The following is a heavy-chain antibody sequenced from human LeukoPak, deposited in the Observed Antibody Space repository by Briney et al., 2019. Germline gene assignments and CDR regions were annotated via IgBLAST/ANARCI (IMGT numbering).Heavy chain of an antibody. CDR3: ARGGGRFEY. Sequence: PGGSLRLSCAASGFTFSSYAVTWVRQAPGKGLEWVANIKEDGSDKNYVDSVKGRFTISRDNAKNSLYLQMSSLRAEDTAVYFCARGGGRFEYWGQGNLVTVSS. D-gene: IGHD2-15*01. V-gene: IGHV3-7*01. CDR1: GFTFSSYA. CDR2: IKEDGSDK. J-gene: IGHJ4*02.